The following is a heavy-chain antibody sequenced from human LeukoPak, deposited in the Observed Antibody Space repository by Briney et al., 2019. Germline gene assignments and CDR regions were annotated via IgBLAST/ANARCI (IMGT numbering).Heavy chain of an antibody. V-gene: IGHV3-23*01. D-gene: IGHD2-21*02. CDR2: ISGSGGST. CDR1: GFTFSSYA. J-gene: IGHJ4*02. Sequence: GGSLRLSCAASGFTFSSYAMSWVRQAPGKGLEWVSGISGSGGSTYYADSVKGRFTISRDNSKNTLYLQMNSLRAEDTAVYYCAKARGHIVVVTSGYWGQGTLVTVSS. CDR3: AKARGHIVVVTSGY.